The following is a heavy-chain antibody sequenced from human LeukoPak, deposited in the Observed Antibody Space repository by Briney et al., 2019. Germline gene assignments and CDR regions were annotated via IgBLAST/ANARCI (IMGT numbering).Heavy chain of an antibody. CDR3: ARVRRSSWYTHIFDH. CDR2: IWYDGSNK. J-gene: IGHJ4*02. CDR1: GFTFSSYG. V-gene: IGHV3-33*01. D-gene: IGHD6-13*01. Sequence: GGSLRLSCAASGFTFSSYGMHWVRQAPGKGLEWVAVIWYDGSNKYYADSVKGRFTISRDNSKNTLYLQMNSLRAEDTAVYYCARVRRSSWYTHIFDHWGQGTLVTVSS.